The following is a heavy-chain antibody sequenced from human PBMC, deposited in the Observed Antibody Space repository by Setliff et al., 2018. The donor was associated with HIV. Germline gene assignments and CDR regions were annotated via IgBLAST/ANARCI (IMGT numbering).Heavy chain of an antibody. CDR2: ISSNGGGT. Sequence: GGSLRLSCSASGFSFSRYAMHWVRQAPGKGLEYVSAISSNGGGTFYADSVKGRVTISRDNFKNTLYRQMSSLRAEDTAVYYCARAYDDYDSDLDYWGQGTLVTVSS. V-gene: IGHV3-64D*09. CDR3: ARAYDDYDSDLDY. J-gene: IGHJ4*02. CDR1: GFSFSRYA. D-gene: IGHD4-17*01.